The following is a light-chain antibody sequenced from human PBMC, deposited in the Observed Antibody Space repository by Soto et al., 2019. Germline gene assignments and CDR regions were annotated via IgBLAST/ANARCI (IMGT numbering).Light chain of an antibody. V-gene: IGKV3-20*01. J-gene: IGKJ1*01. CDR3: QQYGSSGT. CDR1: QSVSNNY. Sequence: DIVMTYSPATLSVSRWERATLSCRASQSVSNNYLAWYQQKPGQAPRLLIYGASNRATGIPDRFSGSGSGTDFTLTISRLEPEDFALYYCQQYGSSGTFGQGTKVDIK. CDR2: GAS.